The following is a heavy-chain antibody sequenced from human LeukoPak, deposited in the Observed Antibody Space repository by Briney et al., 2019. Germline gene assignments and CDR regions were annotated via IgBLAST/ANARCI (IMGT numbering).Heavy chain of an antibody. CDR3: ATLRVTTSYFDY. V-gene: IGHV1-8*01. Sequence: AASVKVSCKASGYTFTSYDINWVRQATGQGLEWMGWLNPNSGNTGYAQKFQGRVTMTRNTSISTAYMELSSLRSEDTAVYYCATLRVTTSYFDYWGQGTLVTVSS. D-gene: IGHD1-14*01. CDR1: GYTFTSYD. J-gene: IGHJ4*02. CDR2: LNPNSGNT.